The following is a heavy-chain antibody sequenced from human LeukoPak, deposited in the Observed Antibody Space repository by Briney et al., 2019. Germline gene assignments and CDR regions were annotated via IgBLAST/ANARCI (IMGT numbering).Heavy chain of an antibody. CDR1: GYRFTGNY. V-gene: IGHV1-2*02. CDR3: ARDGPSPIVGASFDH. D-gene: IGHD1-26*01. CDR2: INPNSGVT. Sequence: ASVKVSCKASGYRFTGNYLQWVRLAPGHGLEWMGWINPNSGVTKSAEKFQGRVAITRDKSINTAYMELSGLRYDGTAIYYCARDGPSPIVGASFDHWGQGTQVTVSA. J-gene: IGHJ4*02.